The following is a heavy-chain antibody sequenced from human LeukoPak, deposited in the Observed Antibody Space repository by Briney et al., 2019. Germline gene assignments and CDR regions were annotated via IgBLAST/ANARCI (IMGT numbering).Heavy chain of an antibody. D-gene: IGHD3-22*01. V-gene: IGHV4-31*03. Sequence: SETLSLTCTVSGGTISSGGEYWSWIRHLQGKGLEWIVYVYYSGSTYYNPSLESRITMSVATSENQVSLKLTSVTAADTSVYFYASEKTAYYYDSSGFSEGAFDVWGQGTMVTVSS. J-gene: IGHJ3*01. CDR2: VYYSGST. CDR1: GGTISSGGEY. CDR3: ASEKTAYYYDSSGFSEGAFDV.